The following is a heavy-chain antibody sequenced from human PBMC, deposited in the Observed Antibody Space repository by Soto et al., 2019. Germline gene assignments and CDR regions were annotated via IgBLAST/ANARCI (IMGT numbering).Heavy chain of an antibody. V-gene: IGHV3-64*01. Sequence: EVQLVESGGDLVQPGGSLRLSCAASGFTFSSSAMHWVRQAPGKGLEYVSSISSDGGNTYYANSGKGRFTISRDNSKKIVDLQMGRLRAEDMAVYDGARGRDVWYGFDLWGQGTMVTVSS. D-gene: IGHD2-21*01. J-gene: IGHJ3*01. CDR2: ISSDGGNT. CDR1: GFTFSSSA. CDR3: ARGRDVWYGFDL.